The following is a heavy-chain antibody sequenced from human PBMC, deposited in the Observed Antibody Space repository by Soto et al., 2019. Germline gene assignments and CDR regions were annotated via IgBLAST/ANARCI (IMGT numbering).Heavy chain of an antibody. D-gene: IGHD5-12*01. CDR1: GYTFVSYG. J-gene: IGHJ4*02. Sequence: QDQLVQSGAEVEKPGASVKVSCKASGYTFVSYGISWVRQAPGQGLEWMGWISPYNGNTKYTQKFQGRVTITADTSTSTAYMELRSLRSDDTAVYYCARDRARWLQVGSDYWGQGTLVTVSS. CDR2: ISPYNGNT. CDR3: ARDRARWLQVGSDY. V-gene: IGHV1-18*01.